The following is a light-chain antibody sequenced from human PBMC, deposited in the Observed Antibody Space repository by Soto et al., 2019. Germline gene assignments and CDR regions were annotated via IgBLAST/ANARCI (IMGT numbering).Light chain of an antibody. V-gene: IGKV1-39*01. CDR2: ATS. J-gene: IGKJ5*01. CDR3: QQSYNTPIT. CDR1: RTIDNY. Sequence: DIQMTQSPSSLPASLGDRVIITCPASRTIDNYLNWYQQKPGRAPELLVYATSSLQSGVPSRFTGGGSGTHFTLTISGLQPEDFATYFCQQSYNTPITFGQGTRLEI.